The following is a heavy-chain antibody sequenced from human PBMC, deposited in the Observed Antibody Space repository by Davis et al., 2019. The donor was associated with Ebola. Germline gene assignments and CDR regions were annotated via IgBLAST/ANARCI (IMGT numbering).Heavy chain of an antibody. D-gene: IGHD1-14*01. J-gene: IGHJ4*02. CDR2: IKQDGSEK. Sequence: GESLKISCAASGFTFSSYWMSWVRQAPGKGLEWVANIKQDGSEKYYVDSVKGRFTISRDNDKNSLSLQLNSLRAEDTAMYYCSRLRRAEAENYWGQGTLVTVSS. CDR3: SRLRRAEAENY. V-gene: IGHV3-7*03. CDR1: GFTFSSYW.